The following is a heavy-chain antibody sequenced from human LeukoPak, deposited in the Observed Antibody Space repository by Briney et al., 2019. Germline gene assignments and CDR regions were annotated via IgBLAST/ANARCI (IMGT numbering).Heavy chain of an antibody. CDR1: GGTFSSYG. D-gene: IGHD4-11*01. J-gene: IGHJ4*02. Sequence: ASVKVSCKASGGTFSSYGISWVRQAPGQGLEWMGWISAYNGNTNYAQKLQGRVTMTTDTSTSTAYMELRSLRSDDTAVYYCARATVTTFVDYWGQGTLVTVSS. CDR3: ARATVTTFVDY. V-gene: IGHV1-18*01. CDR2: ISAYNGNT.